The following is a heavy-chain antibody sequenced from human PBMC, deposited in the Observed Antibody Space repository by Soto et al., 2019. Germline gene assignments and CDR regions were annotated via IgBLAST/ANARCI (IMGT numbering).Heavy chain of an antibody. CDR3: ARDGPHFDVDV. J-gene: IGHJ6*02. D-gene: IGHD3-9*01. CDR1: GFTFSSSG. CDR2: HANDGTTK. V-gene: IGHV3-30*03. Sequence: QLVESGGGVVQPGRSLRLSCAASGFTFSSSGWHWVRQAPGKGLEWVAFHANDGTTKNYADSEKGRFTISRDNSKHTVFLQTDNLKGDDTAVYYCARDGPHFDVDVWGQGTTVTVS.